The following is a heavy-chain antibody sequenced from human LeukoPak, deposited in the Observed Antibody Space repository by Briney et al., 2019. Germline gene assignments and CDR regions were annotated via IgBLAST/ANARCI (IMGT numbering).Heavy chain of an antibody. CDR1: RFTFSSYG. CDR2: IRYDGSNK. J-gene: IGHJ3*02. CDR3: ARGQHRVDYSNDGFDI. V-gene: IGHV3-30*02. Sequence: GGSLRLSCAASRFTFSSYGMHWVRQAPGKGLEWVAFIRYDGSNKYYADSVRGRFTISGDNSKNTLYLQMNSLRAEDTAVYYCARGQHRVDYSNDGFDIWGQGTMVTVSS. D-gene: IGHD2-2*01.